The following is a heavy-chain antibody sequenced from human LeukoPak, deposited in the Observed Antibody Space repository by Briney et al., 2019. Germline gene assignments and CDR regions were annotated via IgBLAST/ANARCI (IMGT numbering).Heavy chain of an antibody. V-gene: IGHV4-31*03. CDR2: VYYSGST. D-gene: IGHD3-22*01. CDR1: GGSIGSGDYY. J-gene: IGHJ4*02. Sequence: SQTLSLTCTVSGGSIGSGDYYWSWLRQHPGTGLEWIGYVYYSGSTYYNPSLKSRLTISLDTSKNQFSLKLSSVTAADTAVYYCARVPYDSSGYFFDYWGQGTLVTVSS. CDR3: ARVPYDSSGYFFDY.